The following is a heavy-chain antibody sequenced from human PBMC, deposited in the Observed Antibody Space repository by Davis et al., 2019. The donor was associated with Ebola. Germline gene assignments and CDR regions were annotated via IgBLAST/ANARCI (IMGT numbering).Heavy chain of an antibody. Sequence: PGGSLRLSCAASGFTFSSSWMHWVRQAPGKGLAWVSLINNDGSITTYADSVKGRFTISRDNAKNTLYLQMNTLRAEDTAVYYCARAKYYGMDVWGKGTTVTVSS. J-gene: IGHJ6*04. CDR2: INNDGSIT. CDR3: ARAKYYGMDV. D-gene: IGHD6-6*01. V-gene: IGHV3-74*01. CDR1: GFTFSSSW.